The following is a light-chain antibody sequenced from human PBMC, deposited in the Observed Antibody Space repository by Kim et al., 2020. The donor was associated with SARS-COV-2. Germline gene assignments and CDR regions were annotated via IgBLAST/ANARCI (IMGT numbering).Light chain of an antibody. J-gene: IGKJ2*01. Sequence: DIQMTQSPSTLSASVGDRVTITCRASQSISSWLAWYQRKPGKAPKLLIYKASSLESGVPSRFSGSGSGTEFSITISSLQPDDFATYYCQQYHSYSLTFGQGTKLEI. CDR3: QQYHSYSLT. V-gene: IGKV1-5*03. CDR1: QSISSW. CDR2: KAS.